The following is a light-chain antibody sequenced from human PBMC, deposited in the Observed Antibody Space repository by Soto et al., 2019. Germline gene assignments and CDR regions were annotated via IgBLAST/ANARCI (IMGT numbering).Light chain of an antibody. V-gene: IGKV3-20*01. Sequence: EVVFTQSPGTLSLSPGERATLSCRASQSINNNYLGWYQQKPGQAPRLLIYGASSRATGIPDRFSGSGSGTDFTLTISRLEPEDFAVYYCQQYGSSPKTFGQGTKVDIK. CDR3: QQYGSSPKT. CDR2: GAS. J-gene: IGKJ1*01. CDR1: QSINNNY.